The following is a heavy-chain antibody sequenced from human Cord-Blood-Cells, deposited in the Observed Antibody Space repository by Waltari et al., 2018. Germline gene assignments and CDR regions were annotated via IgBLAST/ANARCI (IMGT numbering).Heavy chain of an antibody. CDR3: ARPPSYSSSFDAFDI. CDR2: IYYSGST. D-gene: IGHD6-6*01. V-gene: IGHV4-39*01. CDR1: GGSISSSSYY. J-gene: IGHJ3*02. Sequence: QLQLQESGPGLVKPSETLSLTCTVSGGSISSSSYYWGWIRQPPGKGLEWIGSIYYSGSTYYNPSLKSRVTISVDTSKNQFSLKLSSVTAADTAVYYCARPPSYSSSFDAFDIWGQGTMVTVSS.